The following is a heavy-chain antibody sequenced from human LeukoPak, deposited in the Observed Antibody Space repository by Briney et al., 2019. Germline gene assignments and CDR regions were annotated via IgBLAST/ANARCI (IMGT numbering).Heavy chain of an antibody. CDR3: ARGKRTFDP. CDR1: GFPLTVNY. Sequence: SGGALRLSSVATGFPLTVNYMSGIRQPPGKGPEWVAYISSVSYSKYYADSVRGRFTISRDNANNSLFLEMSTLRVDDTALYYCARGKRTFDPWGQGTLVIVSS. CDR2: ISSVSYSK. J-gene: IGHJ5*02. V-gene: IGHV3-11*01.